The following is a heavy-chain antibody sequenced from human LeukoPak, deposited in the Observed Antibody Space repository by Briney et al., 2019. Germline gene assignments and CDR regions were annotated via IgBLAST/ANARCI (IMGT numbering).Heavy chain of an antibody. CDR1: GYSISSGYY. Sequence: KPSETLSLXCAVSGYSISSGYYWGWIRQPPGKGLEWIGSIYHSGSTYYNPSLKSRVTISVDTSKNQFSLKLSSVTAADTAVYYCARTRREYQLLSFDYWGQGTLVTVSS. J-gene: IGHJ4*02. CDR2: IYHSGST. D-gene: IGHD2-2*01. V-gene: IGHV4-38-2*01. CDR3: ARTRREYQLLSFDY.